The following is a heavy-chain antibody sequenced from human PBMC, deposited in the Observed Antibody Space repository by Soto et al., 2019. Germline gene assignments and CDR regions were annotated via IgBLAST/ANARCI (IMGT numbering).Heavy chain of an antibody. J-gene: IGHJ2*01. V-gene: IGHV3-30-3*01. CDR2: ISNTGNSE. CDR1: RFTFSSYA. Sequence: QVQLVESGGGVVQPGRSLRLSCAASRFTFSSYAIHWVRQAPGKGLEWVAGISNTGNSEHYADSVKGRFTISRDNSRNTLYLQMNTLRTEDTAVYYCARDSYPRDDLLTAYTFDFWGRGTLVTVSS. CDR3: ARDSYPRDDLLTAYTFDF. D-gene: IGHD3-9*01.